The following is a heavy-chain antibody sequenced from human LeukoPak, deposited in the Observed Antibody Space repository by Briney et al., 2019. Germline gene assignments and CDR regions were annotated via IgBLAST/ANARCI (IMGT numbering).Heavy chain of an antibody. Sequence: GGSLRLSCAASGFTFSSYGMHWVRQAPGKGLEWVAFIRYDGSNKYYADSVKGRFTISRDNSKNTLYLQMNSLRAEDTAVYYCAKTHRVDYGGNGPFGYWGQGTLVTVSS. CDR1: GFTFSSYG. V-gene: IGHV3-30*02. J-gene: IGHJ4*02. D-gene: IGHD4-23*01. CDR3: AKTHRVDYGGNGPFGY. CDR2: IRYDGSNK.